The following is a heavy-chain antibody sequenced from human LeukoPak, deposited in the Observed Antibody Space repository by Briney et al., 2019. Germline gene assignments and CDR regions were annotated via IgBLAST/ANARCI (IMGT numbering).Heavy chain of an antibody. J-gene: IGHJ3*02. CDR2: KYARGSS. CDR3: ARGRYCSADICTGGYSFDI. V-gene: IGHV4-4*07. D-gene: IGHD2-2*01. Sequence: SETLSLTCTVSGGSISNYYWSWIRQPAGKGLEWIGRKYARGSSNYNPPVQSRVTMSVDTSKNQFSLKLRSVTAADTAVYYCARGRYCSADICTGGYSFDIWGQGTMVSVSP. CDR1: GGSISNYY.